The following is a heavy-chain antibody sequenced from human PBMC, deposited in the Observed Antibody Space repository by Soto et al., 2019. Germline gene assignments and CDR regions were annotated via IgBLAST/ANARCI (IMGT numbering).Heavy chain of an antibody. D-gene: IGHD1-1*01. Sequence: QLQLQESGPGLVKPSETVSLTCTVSGGSISSTIYYWGWIRQPPGKGLEWIGNIYYSGNTYYSPSLKSRVTISGDTSKNQFSLELSSVTAADEAVYYCARTTGDWYFDLWGRGTLVTVSS. V-gene: IGHV4-39*01. J-gene: IGHJ2*01. CDR3: ARTTGDWYFDL. CDR1: GGSISSTIYY. CDR2: IYYSGNT.